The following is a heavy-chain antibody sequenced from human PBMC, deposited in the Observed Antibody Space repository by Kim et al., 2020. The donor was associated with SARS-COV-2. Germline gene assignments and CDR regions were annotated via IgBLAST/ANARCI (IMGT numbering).Heavy chain of an antibody. CDR3: ATGYSSRFFNY. Sequence: SETLSLTCTVSGGSISSGGYYWSWIRQHPGKGLEWIGYIYYSGSTYYNPSLKSRVTISVDTSKNQFSLKLSSVTAADTAVYYCATGYSSRFFNYWGQGTLVTVSS. D-gene: IGHD5-18*01. CDR1: GGSISSGGYY. V-gene: IGHV4-31*03. CDR2: IYYSGST. J-gene: IGHJ4*02.